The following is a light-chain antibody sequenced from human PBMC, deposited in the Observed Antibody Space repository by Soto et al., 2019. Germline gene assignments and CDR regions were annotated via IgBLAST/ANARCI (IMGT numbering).Light chain of an antibody. J-gene: IGLJ2*01. Sequence: QSVLTQPPSASGTPGQRVTISCSGSNSNIGSNTVNWYQQLPRTAPKLLIYSNDQRPSGVPERFSGSKSGTSASLAISGLQSADEADYYCAAWDDSLNGVIFGGGTKLTVL. CDR2: SND. CDR1: NSNIGSNT. CDR3: AAWDDSLNGVI. V-gene: IGLV1-44*01.